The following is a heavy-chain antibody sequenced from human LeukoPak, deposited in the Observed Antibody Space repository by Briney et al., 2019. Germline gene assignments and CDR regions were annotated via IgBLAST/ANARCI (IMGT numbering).Heavy chain of an antibody. CDR1: GFTFSSYT. Sequence: GALRLSCAASGFTFSSYTMSWVRQAPGKGLEWVSIISGSGGTTYYADSVKGRFTISRDNSKNALYLQMNSLRAEDTAVYYCAKKRVTAAGDPNFDYWGQGTLVTVSS. CDR2: ISGSGGTT. D-gene: IGHD6-13*01. J-gene: IGHJ4*02. CDR3: AKKRVTAAGDPNFDY. V-gene: IGHV3-23*01.